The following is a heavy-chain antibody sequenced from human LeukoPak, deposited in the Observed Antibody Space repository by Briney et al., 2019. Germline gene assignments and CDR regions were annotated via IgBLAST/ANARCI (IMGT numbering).Heavy chain of an antibody. D-gene: IGHD3-10*01. Sequence: SETLSLTCTVSGGSISSSSYYWGWIRQPPGKGLEWIGSIYYSGSTYYNPSLKSRVTISVDTSKNQFSLKLSSVSAADTAVYYCASRAGTMVRGVIIAGWFDPWGQGTLVTVSS. CDR2: IYYSGST. V-gene: IGHV4-39*01. J-gene: IGHJ5*02. CDR1: GGSISSSSYY. CDR3: ASRAGTMVRGVIIAGWFDP.